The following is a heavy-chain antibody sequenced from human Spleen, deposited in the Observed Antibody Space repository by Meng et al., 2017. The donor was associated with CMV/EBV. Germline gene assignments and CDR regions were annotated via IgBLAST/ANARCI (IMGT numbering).Heavy chain of an antibody. CDR3: AKDLRGRGFAGGMDV. V-gene: IGHV3-30*04. Sequence: GESLKISCAASGFTFSSYAMHWVRQAPGKGLEWVAVISYDGSNKYYAGSVKGRFTISRDNSKNTLYVQMNSLRAEDTAVYYCAKDLRGRGFAGGMDVWGQGTTVTVSS. CDR2: ISYDGSNK. J-gene: IGHJ6*02. D-gene: IGHD3-16*01. CDR1: GFTFSSYA.